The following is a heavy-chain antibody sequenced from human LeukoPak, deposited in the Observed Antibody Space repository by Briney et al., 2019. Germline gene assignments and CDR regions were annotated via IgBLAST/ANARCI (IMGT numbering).Heavy chain of an antibody. CDR3: ARDIRYFDL. Sequence: PGGSLRLSCAASGFTFSSYWMTWVRQAPGKGLEWVGNINQEGRDKNYVGSVKGRFTISRDNAKNSLYLQMNNLRAEDTAVYYCARDIRYFDLWGRGTLVTVSS. CDR2: INQEGRDK. V-gene: IGHV3-7*01. J-gene: IGHJ2*01. CDR1: GFTFSSYW.